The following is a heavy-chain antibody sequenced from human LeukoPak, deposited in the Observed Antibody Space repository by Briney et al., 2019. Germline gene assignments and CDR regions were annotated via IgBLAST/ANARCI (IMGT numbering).Heavy chain of an antibody. J-gene: IGHJ6*03. Sequence: ASVKVSCKASGYTFTGYYMHWVRQAPGQGLEWMGWINPNSGGTNYAQKFQGRVTMTRDTSISTAYMELSRLRSDDTAVYYCARGHSSSLYYYYYYYMDVWGKGTTVTVSS. CDR1: GYTFTGYY. CDR3: ARGHSSSLYYYYYYYMDV. V-gene: IGHV1-2*02. CDR2: INPNSGGT. D-gene: IGHD6-6*01.